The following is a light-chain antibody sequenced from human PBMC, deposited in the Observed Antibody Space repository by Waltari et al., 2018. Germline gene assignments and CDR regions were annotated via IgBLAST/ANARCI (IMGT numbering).Light chain of an antibody. CDR3: YSRDNSGDHLRV. CDR2: GKN. J-gene: IGLJ1*01. V-gene: IGLV3-19*01. CDR1: SLRGYY. Sequence: SSELTQDPAVSVALGQTVRITCQGDSLRGYYAIWYQQKPGPAPVLIIYGKNTRPSGFQDRFPGSSSGKTGSLTITGGQAEEEADDDCYSRDNSGDHLRVFVTGTKVTVL.